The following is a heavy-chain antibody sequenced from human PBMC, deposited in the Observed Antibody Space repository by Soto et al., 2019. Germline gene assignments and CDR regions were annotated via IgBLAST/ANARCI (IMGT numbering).Heavy chain of an antibody. CDR1: GYTFTSYD. Sequence: QVQLVQSGAEVKKPGASVKVSCKASGYTFTSYDINWVRQATGQGLEWMGWMNPNSGNTGYAQKFQGRVTMTRNTSISTAHMELSSLRSEDTAVYYCARPCGYSCYDWECFDYWGQGTLVTVSS. CDR2: MNPNSGNT. D-gene: IGHD5-12*01. CDR3: ARPCGYSCYDWECFDY. J-gene: IGHJ4*02. V-gene: IGHV1-8*01.